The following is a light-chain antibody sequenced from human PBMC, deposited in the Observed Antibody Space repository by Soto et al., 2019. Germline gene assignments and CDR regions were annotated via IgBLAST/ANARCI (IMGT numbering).Light chain of an antibody. V-gene: IGLV1-44*01. CDR2: SNN. J-gene: IGLJ1*01. Sequence: QSVLTQPPSASGTPGQRVTISCSGSSSNIGSYAVNWYQQLPGTAPKLLIDSNNQRPSGVPDRFSGSKSGTSASLAISGLQFEDEVDYFCAVWDDSLNEYVSATGTKFTVL. CDR1: SSNIGSYA. CDR3: AVWDDSLNEYV.